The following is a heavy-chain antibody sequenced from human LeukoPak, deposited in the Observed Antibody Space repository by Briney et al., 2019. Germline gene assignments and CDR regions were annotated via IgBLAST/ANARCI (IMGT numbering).Heavy chain of an antibody. V-gene: IGHV3-53*01. CDR3: ARAKPKNMVRGLIMRRESRYYFDY. CDR1: GFTFSSNY. CDR2: IYSGGST. D-gene: IGHD3-10*01. J-gene: IGHJ4*02. Sequence: GGSLRLSCAASGFTFSSNYMSWVRQAPGKGLEWVSVIYSGGSTYYADPVKGRFTISRDNSKSTLYIQMNSLRAEDTAVYYCARAKPKNMVRGLIMRRESRYYFDYWGQGTLVTVSS.